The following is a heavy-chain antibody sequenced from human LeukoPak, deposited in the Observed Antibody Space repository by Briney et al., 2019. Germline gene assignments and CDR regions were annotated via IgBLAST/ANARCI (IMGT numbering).Heavy chain of an antibody. CDR1: GYSFTAFW. Sequence: GESLKISCKGSGYSFTAFWIAWGRQMPGKGLEWIVIIYPSYSDTRYRPFFEGQVTISADKSISTDYLQWSSLKATDTAMYYCTRAYCSGGSCYKYKWFDPWGRGTLVTVSS. CDR3: TRAYCSGGSCYKYKWFDP. D-gene: IGHD2-15*01. V-gene: IGHV5-51*01. CDR2: IYPSYSDT. J-gene: IGHJ5*02.